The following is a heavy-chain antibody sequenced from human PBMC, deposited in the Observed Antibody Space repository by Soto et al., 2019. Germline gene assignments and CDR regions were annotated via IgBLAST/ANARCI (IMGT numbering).Heavy chain of an antibody. J-gene: IGHJ6*02. D-gene: IGHD6-13*01. V-gene: IGHV4-34*01. Sequence: SETLSLTCAVYGGSFSGYYWSWIRQPPGKGLEWIGEINHSGSTNYNPSLKSRVTISVDTSKNQLSLKLSSVTAADTAVYYCARGGRRAATQRKLSYHYGMDVWGQGTTVTVSS. CDR3: ARGGRRAATQRKLSYHYGMDV. CDR2: INHSGST. CDR1: GGSFSGYY.